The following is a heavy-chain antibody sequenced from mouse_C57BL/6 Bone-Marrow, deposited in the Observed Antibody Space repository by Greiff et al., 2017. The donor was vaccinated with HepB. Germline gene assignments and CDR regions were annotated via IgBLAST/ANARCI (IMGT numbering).Heavy chain of an antibody. CDR2: IYPGSGST. Sequence: QVQLQQPGAELVKPGASVKMSCKASGYTFTSYWITWVKQRPGQGLEWIGDIYPGSGSTNYNEKFKSKATLTVDTSSSTAYMQLSSLTSEDSAVYYCARGIYYGSGYYAMDYWGQGTSVTVSS. V-gene: IGHV1-55*01. CDR3: ARGIYYGSGYYAMDY. J-gene: IGHJ4*01. CDR1: GYTFTSYW. D-gene: IGHD1-1*01.